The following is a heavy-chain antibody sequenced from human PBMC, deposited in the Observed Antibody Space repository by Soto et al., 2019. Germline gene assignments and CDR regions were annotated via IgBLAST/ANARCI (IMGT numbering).Heavy chain of an antibody. CDR2: INGGDGDM. V-gene: IGHV1-3*01. Sequence: QVQLVPSGAEVKKPGASVKVSCKASEYYFITYTIHWVRQAPGQRLEWMGWINGGDGDMKFSQKFQGRVTMTRDRTASTTYMALSSLRSEEPALYYCARARAIAVGGLTLFVSWCQGTLVSVSS. D-gene: IGHD6-13*01. J-gene: IGHJ5*01. CDR1: EYYFITYT. CDR3: ARARAIAVGGLTLFVS.